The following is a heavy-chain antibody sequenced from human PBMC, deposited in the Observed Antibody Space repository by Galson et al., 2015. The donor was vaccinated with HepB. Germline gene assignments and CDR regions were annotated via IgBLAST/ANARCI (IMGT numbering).Heavy chain of an antibody. CDR1: SGSIRSSTHY. CDR2: IYYSGKT. J-gene: IGHJ4*02. V-gene: IGHV4-39*01. Sequence: SLTCTVSSGSIRSSTHYWGWIRQTPGKGLEWIGSIYYSGKTYHNPSLKSRVTISIDTSKNQFSLRLSSVTAADTSVYYCARHPPYGGFDSWGQGTPVTVSS. CDR3: ARHPPYGGFDS. D-gene: IGHD4-23*01.